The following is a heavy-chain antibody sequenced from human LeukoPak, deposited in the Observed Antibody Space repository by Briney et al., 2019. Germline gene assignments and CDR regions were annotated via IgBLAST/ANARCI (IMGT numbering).Heavy chain of an antibody. CDR1: GFTFSSYG. Sequence: GGSLRLSCAASGFTFSSYGMHWVRQAPGKGLEWVAVIWFDGSNKYYADSVKGRFTISRDNSKNTLYLQMNSLRAEDTAVYYCARLLRTRENNWFDPWGQGTLVTVSS. CDR3: ARLLRTRENNWFDP. J-gene: IGHJ5*02. CDR2: IWFDGSNK. V-gene: IGHV3-33*01. D-gene: IGHD2-15*01.